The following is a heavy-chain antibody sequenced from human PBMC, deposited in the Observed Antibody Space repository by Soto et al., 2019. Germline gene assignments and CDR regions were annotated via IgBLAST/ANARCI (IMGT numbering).Heavy chain of an antibody. J-gene: IGHJ5*02. CDR3: AREERFSHWLDP. CDR1: GGSISSLGYY. V-gene: IGHV4-31*11. CDR2: IFHSGNM. Sequence: PSETLSLTCAVSGGSISSLGYYWSWIRQDPGKGLEWIGHIFHSGNMDYNPSLQSRVTMSVDASKNQFSLKLSSVTAADTAVYYRAREERFSHWLDPWGQGTLVTVSS.